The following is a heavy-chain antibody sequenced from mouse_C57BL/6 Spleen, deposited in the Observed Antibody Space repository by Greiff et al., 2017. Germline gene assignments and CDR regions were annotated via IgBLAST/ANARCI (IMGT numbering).Heavy chain of an antibody. V-gene: IGHV1-52*01. CDR1: GYTFTSYW. CDR3: AREGGQLRLQGAMDY. Sequence: QVQLKQPGAELVRPGSSVKLSCKASGYTFTSYWMHWVKQRPIQGLEWIGNIDPSDSETHYNQKFKDKATLTVDKSSSTAYMQLSSLTSEDSAVYYCAREGGQLRLQGAMDYWGQGTSVTVSS. D-gene: IGHD3-2*02. CDR2: IDPSDSET. J-gene: IGHJ4*01.